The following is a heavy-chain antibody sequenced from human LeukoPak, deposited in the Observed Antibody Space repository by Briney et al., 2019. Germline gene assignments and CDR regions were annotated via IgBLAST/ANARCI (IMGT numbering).Heavy chain of an antibody. J-gene: IGHJ4*02. CDR1: GYTLTELS. V-gene: IGHV1-24*01. CDR3: AKDLSAYGGNPIFDY. D-gene: IGHD4-23*01. Sequence: ASVKVSCKVSGYTLTELSMHWVRQAPGKGLEWMGGFDPEDGETIYAQKFQGRVTMTEDTSTDTAYMELSSLRSADTAVYYCAKDLSAYGGNPIFDYWGQGTLVTVSS. CDR2: FDPEDGET.